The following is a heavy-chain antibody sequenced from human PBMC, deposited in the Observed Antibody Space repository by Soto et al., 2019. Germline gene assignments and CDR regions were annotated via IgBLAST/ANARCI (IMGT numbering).Heavy chain of an antibody. CDR1: GYTFTTYY. J-gene: IGHJ3*02. CDR2: IDPRAGSA. V-gene: IGHV1-46*01. Sequence: QVQLVQSGAEVKKPGASVRVSCKASGYTFTTYYLHWLRQAPGQGLEWMGIIDPRAGSASHAQNFQGRFTMTRDTSTRTGYMYLRSLRSEDTAVYYCARAGYYDSSGYDGFDIWGQGTMVTVSS. CDR3: ARAGYYDSSGYDGFDI. D-gene: IGHD3-22*01.